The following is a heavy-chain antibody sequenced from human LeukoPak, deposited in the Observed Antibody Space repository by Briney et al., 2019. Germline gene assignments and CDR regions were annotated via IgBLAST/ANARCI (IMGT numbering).Heavy chain of an antibody. V-gene: IGHV3-64D*06. J-gene: IGHJ5*02. Sequence: GVSLRLSCLASGFPFITYVMHWVRQAPGKGLEYVSGISSNGGSTYYAGSVKGRLTISRDNSKNTLYLQMSSLRADDTAVYYCVAGLFDPWGQGTLVTVSS. CDR2: ISSNGGST. CDR1: GFPFITYV. CDR3: VAGLFDP.